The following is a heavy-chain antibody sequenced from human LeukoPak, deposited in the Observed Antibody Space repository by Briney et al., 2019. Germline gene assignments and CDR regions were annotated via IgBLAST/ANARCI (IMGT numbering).Heavy chain of an antibody. J-gene: IGHJ4*02. V-gene: IGHV4-34*01. CDR1: GGSFSDYD. D-gene: IGHD1-1*01. CDR3: AIYVPVRTGTTRASFDY. Sequence: PSETLSLTCAVYGGSFSDYDWSWIRQPPGKGLEWIGEINQSGSTNCDPSLKSRVSMSIDTSKSQFSLNLRSVTAADTAVYYCAIYVPVRTGTTRASFDYWGQGTLVTVSS. CDR2: INQSGST.